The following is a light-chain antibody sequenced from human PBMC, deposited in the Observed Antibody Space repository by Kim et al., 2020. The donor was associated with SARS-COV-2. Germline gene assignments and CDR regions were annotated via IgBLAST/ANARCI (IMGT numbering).Light chain of an antibody. Sequence: QPVSISCTGTSSDVGGYNYVSWYQQLPGKAPKLMIYDVSKRPSGVPDRFSGSKSGNTASLTISGLQAEDEADYYCCSYAGSYTFYVFGSGTKVTVL. V-gene: IGLV2-11*01. CDR1: SSDVGGYNY. CDR2: DVS. CDR3: CSYAGSYTFYV. J-gene: IGLJ1*01.